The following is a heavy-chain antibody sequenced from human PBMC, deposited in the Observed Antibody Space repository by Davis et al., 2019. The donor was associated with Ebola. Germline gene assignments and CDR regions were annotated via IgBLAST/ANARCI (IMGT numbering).Heavy chain of an antibody. V-gene: IGHV3-30*02. CDR1: GFTFRLYG. CDR2: MRYDDSDK. CDR3: AKPLYSNYEGIYD. D-gene: IGHD4-11*01. Sequence: GGSLRLSCAASGFTFRLYGMHWVRQAPGKGLEWLGFMRYDDSDKYYADSVKGRVTISRDISKNTWYLQMNSLRSEDTALYFCAKPLYSNYEGIYDWGQGTLVTVSS. J-gene: IGHJ4*02.